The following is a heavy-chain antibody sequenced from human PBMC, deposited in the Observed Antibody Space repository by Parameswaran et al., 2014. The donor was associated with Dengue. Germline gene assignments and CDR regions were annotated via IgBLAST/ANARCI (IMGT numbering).Heavy chain of an antibody. D-gene: IGHD2-8*01. CDR2: INHSGST. CDR3: ARDALIRVPNYYYYYYMDV. J-gene: IGHJ6*03. Sequence: WIRQPPGKGLEWIGEINHSGSTNYNPSLKSRVTISVDTSKNQFSLKLSSVTAADTAVYYCARDALIRVPNYYYYYYMDVWGKGTTVTVSS. V-gene: IGHV4-34*09.